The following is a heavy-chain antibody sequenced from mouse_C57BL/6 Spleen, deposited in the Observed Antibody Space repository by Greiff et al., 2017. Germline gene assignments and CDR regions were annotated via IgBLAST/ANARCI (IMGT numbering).Heavy chain of an antibody. Sequence: VQLQQSGAELVRPGASVTLSCKASGYTFTDYEMHWVKQTPVHGLEWIGAIDPETGGTAYNQKFKGKAILTADKSSSTAYMELRSLTSEDSAVYYCTRSHDGYDYWGHGTTLTGSS. J-gene: IGHJ2*01. CDR2: IDPETGGT. CDR3: TRSHDGYDY. D-gene: IGHD2-3*01. V-gene: IGHV1-15*01. CDR1: GYTFTDYE.